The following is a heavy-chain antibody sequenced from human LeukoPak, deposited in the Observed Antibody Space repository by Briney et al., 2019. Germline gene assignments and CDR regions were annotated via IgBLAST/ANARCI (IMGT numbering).Heavy chain of an antibody. J-gene: IGHJ4*02. CDR1: GFTVSSNY. Sequence: QPGGSLRLSCAASGFTVSSNYMSWVRQAPGKGLEWVSVIYSGGSTYYADSVKGRFTISRDNSKNTLYLQMNSLRAEDTAVYYCARESYDSSGYQFDYWGQGTLVTVSS. CDR3: ARESYDSSGYQFDY. CDR2: IYSGGST. V-gene: IGHV3-66*01. D-gene: IGHD3-22*01.